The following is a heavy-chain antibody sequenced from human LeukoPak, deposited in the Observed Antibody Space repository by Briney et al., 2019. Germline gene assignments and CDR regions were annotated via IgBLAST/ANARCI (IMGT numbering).Heavy chain of an antibody. D-gene: IGHD3-16*02. Sequence: PGGSLRLSCAASGFTFSSYSMNWVRQAPGKGLEWVSSISSSSSYIYYADSVKGRFTISRDNAKNSLYLQMNSLRAEDTAVYYCARDQDHLTYYDYVWGSYLGWYFDLWGQGTLVTVSS. CDR2: ISSSSSYI. CDR3: ARDQDHLTYYDYVWGSYLGWYFDL. CDR1: GFTFSSYS. J-gene: IGHJ2*01. V-gene: IGHV3-21*01.